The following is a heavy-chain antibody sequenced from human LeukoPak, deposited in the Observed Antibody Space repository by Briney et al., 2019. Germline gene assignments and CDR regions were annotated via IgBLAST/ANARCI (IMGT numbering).Heavy chain of an antibody. Sequence: PPGGSLRLSCAASGFTFSSYGMHWVRQAPGKGLEWVAVISYDGSNKYYADSVKGRFTISRDNSKNTLYLQMNSLRAEDTAVYYCAKDLGQYGDYVDYWGQGTLVTVSS. J-gene: IGHJ4*02. V-gene: IGHV3-30*18. CDR2: ISYDGSNK. CDR1: GFTFSSYG. CDR3: AKDLGQYGDYVDY. D-gene: IGHD4-17*01.